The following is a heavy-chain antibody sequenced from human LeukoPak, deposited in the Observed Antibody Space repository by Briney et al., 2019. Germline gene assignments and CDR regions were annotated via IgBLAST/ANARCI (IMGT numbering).Heavy chain of an antibody. D-gene: IGHD6-13*01. CDR3: ARAVSSSSWYGDY. V-gene: IGHV3-21*01. Sequence: GGSLRLSCAASGFTFSSYSMNWVRHAPGKGLEWVSSISSSSSYIYYADSVKGRFTISRDNAKNSLYLQMNSLRAEDTAVYYCARAVSSSSWYGDYWGQGTLVTVSS. CDR1: GFTFSSYS. J-gene: IGHJ4*02. CDR2: ISSSSSYI.